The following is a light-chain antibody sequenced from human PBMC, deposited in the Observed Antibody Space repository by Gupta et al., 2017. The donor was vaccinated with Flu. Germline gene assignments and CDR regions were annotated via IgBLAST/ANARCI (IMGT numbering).Light chain of an antibody. V-gene: IGKV3-20*01. CDR2: GAS. CDR1: QTVAASY. J-gene: IGKJ2*01. CDR3: QHYGSSPAYT. Sequence: EIVLTQSPGSLSLSPGESATLSCRASQTVAASYLAWYQQQPGQAPRLLIYGASSRAAGIPDRFSGSGSGTDFTLTISRLEPEDFAVYYCQHYGSSPAYTFGQGTKLEI.